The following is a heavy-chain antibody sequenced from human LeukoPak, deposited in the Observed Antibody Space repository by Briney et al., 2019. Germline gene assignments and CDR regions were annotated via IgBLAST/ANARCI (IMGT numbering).Heavy chain of an antibody. Sequence: GGSLRLSCAASGFTFSSYAMSWIRQAPEKGLEWVSYISSSGSTIYYADSVKGRFTISRDNAKNSLYLQMNSLRAEDTAVYYCARANYGDYVPYCDYWGQGTLVTVSS. CDR2: ISSSGSTI. D-gene: IGHD4-17*01. CDR1: GFTFSSYA. J-gene: IGHJ4*02. CDR3: ARANYGDYVPYCDY. V-gene: IGHV3-11*01.